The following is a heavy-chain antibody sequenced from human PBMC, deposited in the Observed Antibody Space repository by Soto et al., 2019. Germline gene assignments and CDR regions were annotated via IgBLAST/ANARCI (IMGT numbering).Heavy chain of an antibody. Sequence: AGGSLRLSCAASGFTFSSYGMHWVRQAPGKGLEWVAVIWYDGSNKYYADSVKGRFTISRDNSKNTLYLQMNSLRAEDTAVYYCAREMYYDILTGYYYYYYGMDVWGQGTTVTVSS. J-gene: IGHJ6*02. CDR2: IWYDGSNK. CDR1: GFTFSSYG. CDR3: AREMYYDILTGYYYYYYGMDV. D-gene: IGHD3-9*01. V-gene: IGHV3-33*01.